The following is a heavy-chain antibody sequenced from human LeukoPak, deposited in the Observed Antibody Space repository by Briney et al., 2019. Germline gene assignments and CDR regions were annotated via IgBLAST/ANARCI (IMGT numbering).Heavy chain of an antibody. D-gene: IGHD3-10*01. CDR1: GGSISSGGYY. J-gene: IGHJ5*02. CDR3: ARDPTGGNNWFDP. V-gene: IGHV4-31*03. Sequence: SQTLSLTCIVSGGSISSGGYYWSWIRQHPGKGLEWIGYIYYSGSTYYNPSLKSRVTISIDTSKNQFSLKLSSVTAADTAVYYCARDPTGGNNWFDPWGQGTLVTVSS. CDR2: IYYSGST.